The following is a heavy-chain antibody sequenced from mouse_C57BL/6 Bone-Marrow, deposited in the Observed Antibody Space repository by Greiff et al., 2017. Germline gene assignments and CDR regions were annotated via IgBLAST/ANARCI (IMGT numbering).Heavy chain of an antibody. CDR2: IYPGDGDT. Sequence: VQLQQSGAELAKPGASVKISCKASGYAFSSYWMNWVKQRPGKGLAWIGQIYPGDGDTNYNGKFKGKATLTSDKSSSTAYMQRRSLTSEDSAFYFCARGLRSFADWGQGTLVTVS. J-gene: IGHJ3*01. V-gene: IGHV1-80*01. D-gene: IGHD1-1*01. CDR3: ARGLRSFAD. CDR1: GYAFSSYW.